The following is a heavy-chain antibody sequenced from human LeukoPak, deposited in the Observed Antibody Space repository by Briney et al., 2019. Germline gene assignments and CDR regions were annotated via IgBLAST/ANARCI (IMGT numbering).Heavy chain of an antibody. D-gene: IGHD1-26*01. V-gene: IGHV3-21*01. CDR1: GFTFSTYN. Sequence: RSGGSLRLSCAASGFTFSTYNMNWVRQAPGKGLEWVSSITSRSSYIYYADSVKGRFTISRDNAKNSLYLQMNSLRAEDTAVYYCARDPYSGGYGDYYYYYMDLWGQGTTVTISS. CDR2: ITSRSSYI. CDR3: ARDPYSGGYGDYYYYYMDL. J-gene: IGHJ6*03.